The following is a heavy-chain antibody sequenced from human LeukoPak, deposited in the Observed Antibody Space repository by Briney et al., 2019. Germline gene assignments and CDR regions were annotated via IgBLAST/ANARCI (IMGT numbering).Heavy chain of an antibody. J-gene: IGHJ6*04. CDR3: AELGITMIGGV. CDR1: GFTFSSYE. D-gene: IGHD3-10*02. CDR2: ISSSGSTI. Sequence: GGSLRLSCAASGFTFSSYEMNWVRQAPGKGLEWVSYISSSGSTIYYADSVKGRFTISRDNAKNSLYLQMNSLRAEDTAVYYCAELGITMIGGVWRGRTTVSISS. V-gene: IGHV3-48*03.